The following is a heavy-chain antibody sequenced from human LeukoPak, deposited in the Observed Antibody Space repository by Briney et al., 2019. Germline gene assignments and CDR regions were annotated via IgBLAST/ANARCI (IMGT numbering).Heavy chain of an antibody. CDR1: GFTFGSHS. Sequence: PGGSLRLAFAVSGFTFGSHSMNWVRQAPGKGLEWGSFVSTSGSYIYYADSVKGRFTISRDNAKNSLYLQMNSLRAEDTAVYYCASQTPRRLPIAVADYFDYWGQGTLVTVSS. J-gene: IGHJ4*02. V-gene: IGHV3-21*01. D-gene: IGHD6-19*01. CDR2: VSTSGSYI. CDR3: ASQTPRRLPIAVADYFDY.